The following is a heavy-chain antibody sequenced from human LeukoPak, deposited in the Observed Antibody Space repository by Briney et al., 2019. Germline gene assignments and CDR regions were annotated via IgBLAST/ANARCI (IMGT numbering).Heavy chain of an antibody. CDR1: GFTFGVYG. CDR3: ARDLRAGYYFDN. CDR2: IGHDGTSQ. D-gene: IGHD1-1*01. Sequence: QAGTSLRLSCAASGFTFGVYGMHWVRQAPGKGLQWVAVIGHDGTSQRHADPVKGRFTISRDNPKNTVSLQMNSLRAEDTGVYYCARDLRAGYYFDNWGQGALVTVSS. J-gene: IGHJ4*02. V-gene: IGHV3-33*01.